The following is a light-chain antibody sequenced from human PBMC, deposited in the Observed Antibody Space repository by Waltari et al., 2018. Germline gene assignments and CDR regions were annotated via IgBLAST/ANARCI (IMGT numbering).Light chain of an antibody. CDR2: DVS. Sequence: QSALTQPASVSGSPGQSITISCTGTSSDVGGYNYVSWYQKHPDKAPKLLIYDVSNRPSGVSNRFSASKSGNTASLIISGLQAEDEADYYCSSYTSSTTLLLIFGGGTKLTVL. J-gene: IGLJ2*01. CDR1: SSDVGGYNY. V-gene: IGLV2-14*03. CDR3: SSYTSSTTLLLI.